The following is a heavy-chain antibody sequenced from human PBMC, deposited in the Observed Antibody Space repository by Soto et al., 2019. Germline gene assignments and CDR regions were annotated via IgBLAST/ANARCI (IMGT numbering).Heavy chain of an antibody. CDR2: ISSSSNYI. J-gene: IGHJ4*02. Sequence: PGGSLRLSCAASGFSFSTYDMNWVRQAPGKGLEWVSSISSSSNYIYYADSVKGRFTISRDNANNSLYLQMNSLRAEDTAVYYCASRTGSYNFDYWGQGALVTVSS. V-gene: IGHV3-21*01. CDR3: ASRTGSYNFDY. D-gene: IGHD1-26*01. CDR1: GFSFSTYD.